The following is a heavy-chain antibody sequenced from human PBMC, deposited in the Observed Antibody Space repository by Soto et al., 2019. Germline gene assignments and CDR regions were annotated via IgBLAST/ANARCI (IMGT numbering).Heavy chain of an antibody. V-gene: IGHV3-21*01. J-gene: IGHJ4*02. Sequence: GSLRLSCAASGFTFSSYSMNWVRQAPGKGLEWVSSISSSSSYIYYADSVKGRFTISRDNAKNSLYLQMNSLRAEDTAVYYCARDRSVVPAAHDDXGQGTLVTVSS. CDR1: GFTFSSYS. CDR3: ARDRSVVPAAHDD. CDR2: ISSSSSYI. D-gene: IGHD2-2*01.